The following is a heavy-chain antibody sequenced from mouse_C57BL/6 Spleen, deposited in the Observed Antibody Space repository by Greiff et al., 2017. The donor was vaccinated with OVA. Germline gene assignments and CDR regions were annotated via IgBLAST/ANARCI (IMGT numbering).Heavy chain of an antibody. CDR2: IDPSDSYT. CDR3: ARWGLQCFNWYFDV. CDR1: GYTFTSYW. D-gene: IGHD2-10*01. Sequence: QVQLQQPGAELVMPGASVKLSCKASGYTFTSYWMHWVKQRPGQGLEWIGEIDPSDSYTNYNQKFKGKSTLTVDKSSSTAYMQLSSLTSEDSAVYYCARWGLQCFNWYFDVWGTGTTVTVSS. V-gene: IGHV1-69*01. J-gene: IGHJ1*03.